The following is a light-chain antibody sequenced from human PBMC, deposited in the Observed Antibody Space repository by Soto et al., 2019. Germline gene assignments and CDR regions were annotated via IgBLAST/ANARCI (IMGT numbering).Light chain of an antibody. V-gene: IGKV3-20*01. Sequence: VLTQSPATLSLSPGERATLSCRASQTVSSSYLAWYHHKPGQAPRLLLYGASSRPTGVPSRFVGSGSGTDFTLTISGLDPEDFAVYYCQQYGSSPTFGPGTTIDVK. CDR3: QQYGSSPT. CDR2: GAS. CDR1: QTVSSSY. J-gene: IGKJ3*01.